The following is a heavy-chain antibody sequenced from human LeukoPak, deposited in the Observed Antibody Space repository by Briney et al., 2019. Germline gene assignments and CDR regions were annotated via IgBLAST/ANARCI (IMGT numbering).Heavy chain of an antibody. J-gene: IGHJ6*02. CDR1: GFTVSSNY. CDR2: ISSSGSTI. V-gene: IGHV3-11*01. D-gene: IGHD3-22*01. CDR3: ARGPCDRDYYYYGMDV. Sequence: GGSLRPSCAASGFTVSSNYMSWVRQAPGKGLEWVSYISSSGSTIYYADSVKGRFTISRDNAKNSLYLQMNSLRAEDTAVYYCARGPCDRDYYYYGMDVWGQGTTVTVSS.